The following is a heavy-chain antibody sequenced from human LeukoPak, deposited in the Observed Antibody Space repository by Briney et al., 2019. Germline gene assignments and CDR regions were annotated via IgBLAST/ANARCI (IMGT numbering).Heavy chain of an antibody. D-gene: IGHD2-15*01. CDR3: ASSCSAGNCPFDT. V-gene: IGHV3-21*01. Sequence: GGSLRLSCAASKLTFSAYTMHWVRQAPGKGLEWVSCIHSANGYIYYADSVKGRFTISRDNAESSLYLQMTSLRAEDTAVYYCASSCSAGNCPFDTWGQGTLVTVSS. J-gene: IGHJ5*02. CDR1: KLTFSAYT. CDR2: IHSANGYI.